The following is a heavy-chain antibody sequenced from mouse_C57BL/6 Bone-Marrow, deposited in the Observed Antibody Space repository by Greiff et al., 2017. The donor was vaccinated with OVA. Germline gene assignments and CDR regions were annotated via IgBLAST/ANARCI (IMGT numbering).Heavy chain of an antibody. Sequence: EVMLVESGAGLVKPGGSLKLSCAASGFTFTSYAMSWVRQTSEKRLEWVATFSDGGSYTYYTDNVKGRFTISRDTANNNLYLQMSHLTSEDTARYYCARARWGSGQRRQRSYAMDYWGKGTSVTVSS. V-gene: IGHV5-4*03. CDR3: ARARWGSGQRRQRSYAMDY. CDR1: GFTFTSYA. D-gene: IGHD3-2*02. J-gene: IGHJ4*01. CDR2: FSDGGSYT.